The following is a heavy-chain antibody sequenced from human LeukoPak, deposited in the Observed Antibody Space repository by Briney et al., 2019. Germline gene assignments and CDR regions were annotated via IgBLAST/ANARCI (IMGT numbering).Heavy chain of an antibody. CDR3: ARVPPTYYYDSSGYYDLV. CDR1: GGSISSSSYY. D-gene: IGHD3-22*01. J-gene: IGHJ4*02. V-gene: IGHV4-39*07. CDR2: IYTSGST. Sequence: SETLSLTCTVSGGSISSSSYYWGWIRQPPGKGLEWIGRIYTSGSTNYNPSLKSRVTISVDTSKNQFSLKLSSVTAADTAVYYCARVPPTYYYDSSGYYDLVWGQGTLVTVSS.